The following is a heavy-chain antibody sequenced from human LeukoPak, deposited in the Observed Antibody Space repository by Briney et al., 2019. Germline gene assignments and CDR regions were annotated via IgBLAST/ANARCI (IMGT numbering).Heavy chain of an antibody. CDR3: AKDPWYYDFWSGPNDAFDI. CDR2: ISGSGGST. V-gene: IGHV3-23*01. CDR1: GFTFSSYA. Sequence: GGSLRLSCAASGFTFSSYAMSWVRRAPGKGLEWVSAISGSGGSTYYADSVKGRFTISRDNSKNTLYLQMNSLRAEDTAVYYCAKDPWYYDFWSGPNDAFDIWGQGTMVTVSS. J-gene: IGHJ3*02. D-gene: IGHD3-3*01.